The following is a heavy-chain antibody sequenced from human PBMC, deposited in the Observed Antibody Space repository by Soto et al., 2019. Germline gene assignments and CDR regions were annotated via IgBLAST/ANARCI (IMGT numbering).Heavy chain of an antibody. D-gene: IGHD1-26*01. CDR3: VKSMASIVASGTVFDY. Sequence: SLRLSCAASGFTFGDYAMHWVRQTPGKGLEWVSGISWNSGNINYADSLKGRFTISRDNPRTSLYLQMNSLRADDTALYYCVKSMASIVASGTVFDYWGQGALVTVSS. V-gene: IGHV3-9*01. CDR2: ISWNSGNI. J-gene: IGHJ4*02. CDR1: GFTFGDYA.